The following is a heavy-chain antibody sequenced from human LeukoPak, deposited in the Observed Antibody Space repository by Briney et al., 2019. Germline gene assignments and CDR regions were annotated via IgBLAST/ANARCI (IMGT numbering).Heavy chain of an antibody. CDR1: GFTFSSYC. J-gene: IGHJ3*02. CDR2: INSDGSST. V-gene: IGHV3-74*01. D-gene: IGHD2-8*01. Sequence: GGSLRLSCAASGFTFSSYCMHWVRQAPGKGLVWVSRINSDGSSTSYADSVKGRFTISRDNAKNTLYLQMNSLRAEDTAVYYCARDKKGRVGIVLMVYAIRPAEDAFDIWGQGTMVTVSS. CDR3: ARDKKGRVGIVLMVYAIRPAEDAFDI.